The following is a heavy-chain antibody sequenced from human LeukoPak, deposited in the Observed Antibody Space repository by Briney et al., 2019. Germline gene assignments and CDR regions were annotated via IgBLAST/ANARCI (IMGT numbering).Heavy chain of an antibody. CDR1: GYMFTGFH. Sequence: ASVKVSCKASGYMFTGFHLHWLRQAPGQGLEWMGWINPNSGGTNYAQKFQGRVTMTRDTSISTAYMELSRLRSDDTAVYYCAREESYGLDYWGQGTLVTVSS. V-gene: IGHV1-2*02. J-gene: IGHJ4*02. CDR3: AREESYGLDY. CDR2: INPNSGGT. D-gene: IGHD5-18*01.